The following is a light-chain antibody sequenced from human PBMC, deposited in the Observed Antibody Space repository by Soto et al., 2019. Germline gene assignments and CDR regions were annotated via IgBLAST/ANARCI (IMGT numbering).Light chain of an antibody. CDR1: QTVIHNH. CDR2: GAS. Sequence: EIVLTQSPDTLSLSPGERATLSCRASQTVIHNHLAWHQQKPGQTPRLLVYGASSRATGIPDRFSGSGSGTDFTLTIRRLEPEDFAVYSCQQHGTSPITFGQGTRLEI. CDR3: QQHGTSPIT. J-gene: IGKJ5*01. V-gene: IGKV3-20*01.